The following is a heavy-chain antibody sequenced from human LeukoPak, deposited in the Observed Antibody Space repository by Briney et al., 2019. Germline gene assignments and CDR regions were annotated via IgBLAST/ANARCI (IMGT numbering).Heavy chain of an antibody. J-gene: IGHJ4*02. CDR1: GFTFSSYA. CDR2: ISGSGGST. D-gene: IGHD3-3*01. V-gene: IGHV3-23*01. CDR3: AKFYDDFWSGQWGNFDY. Sequence: GGSLRLSCAASGFTFSSYAMSWVRQAPGKGLEWVSAISGSGGSTYYADSVKGRFIISRDNSKNTLYLQMNSLRAEDTAVYYCAKFYDDFWSGQWGNFDYWGQGTLVTVSS.